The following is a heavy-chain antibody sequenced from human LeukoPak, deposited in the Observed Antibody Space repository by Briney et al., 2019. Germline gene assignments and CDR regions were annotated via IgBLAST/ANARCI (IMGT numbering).Heavy chain of an antibody. J-gene: IGHJ6*03. Sequence: PSETLSLTCTVSGGSISSYYWSWIRQPPGKGLEWIGYIYYSGSTNYNPSLKSRVTISVDTSKNQSSLKLSSVTAADTAVYYCARDAGPSNFWSGYYPNYYYYYMDVWGKGTTVTVSS. CDR3: ARDAGPSNFWSGYYPNYYYYYMDV. CDR1: GGSISSYY. D-gene: IGHD3-3*01. V-gene: IGHV4-59*01. CDR2: IYYSGST.